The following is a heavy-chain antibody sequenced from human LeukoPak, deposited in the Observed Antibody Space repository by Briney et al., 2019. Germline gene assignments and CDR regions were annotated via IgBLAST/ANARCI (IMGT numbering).Heavy chain of an antibody. CDR1: GYSFTGYY. CDR2: INPNSGAT. Sequence: ASVKVSCKASGYSFTGYYMHWVRQAPGQGLEWMGRINPNSGATNCAQKVQGRVIITRDTSISTAYMDLNRLKSDDTAVYYCARGRYDILTLRPYYIDYWGQGTLVTVSS. CDR3: ARGRYDILTLRPYYIDY. J-gene: IGHJ4*02. V-gene: IGHV1-2*06. D-gene: IGHD3-9*01.